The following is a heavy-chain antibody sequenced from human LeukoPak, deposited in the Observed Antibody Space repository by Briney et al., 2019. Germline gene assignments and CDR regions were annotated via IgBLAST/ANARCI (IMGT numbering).Heavy chain of an antibody. CDR3: AKDRSRVGATTAFDI. V-gene: IGHV3-23*01. CDR2: ISGSGGST. D-gene: IGHD1-26*01. CDR1: GFTFSSYA. Sequence: GGSLRLSCAASGFTFSSYAMSWVRQAPGKGLEWVSAISGSGGSTYYADSVKGRFTISKDNSKNTLYLQMNSLRAEDTAVYYCAKDRSRVGATTAFDIWGQGTMVTVSS. J-gene: IGHJ3*02.